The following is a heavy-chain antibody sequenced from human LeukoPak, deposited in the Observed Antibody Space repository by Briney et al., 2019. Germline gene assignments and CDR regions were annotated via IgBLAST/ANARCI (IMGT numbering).Heavy chain of an antibody. CDR2: ISSSGGST. CDR1: GFTFSSYA. V-gene: IGHV3-23*01. Sequence: GGSLRLSCAASGFTFSSYAMSWVRQAPGKGLEWVSAISSSGGSTYYADSVKGRFTMSRDNSKNTLYLQMNSLRAEDTALYYCAKQVDSGYCGNYYCDYWGQGTLVTVSS. CDR3: AKQVDSGYCGNYYCDY. J-gene: IGHJ4*02. D-gene: IGHD3-22*01.